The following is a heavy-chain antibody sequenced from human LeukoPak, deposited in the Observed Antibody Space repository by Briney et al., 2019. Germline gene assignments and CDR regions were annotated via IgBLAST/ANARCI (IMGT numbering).Heavy chain of an antibody. J-gene: IGHJ4*02. CDR3: ARHSGYNYSPFDY. V-gene: IGHV4-39*01. CDR2: IYYSGST. CDR1: GGSISSSSYY. D-gene: IGHD5-12*01. Sequence: SETLSLTCTVSGGSISSSSYYWGWIRQPPGKGLEWIGSIYYSGSTYYNPSLKSRVTISVDTSKNQFSLKLSSVTAADTAVYYCARHSGYNYSPFDYWGQGTLVTASS.